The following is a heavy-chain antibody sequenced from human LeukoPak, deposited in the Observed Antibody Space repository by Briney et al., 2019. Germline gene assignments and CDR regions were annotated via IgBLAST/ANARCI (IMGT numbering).Heavy chain of an antibody. CDR3: AKRAYFDY. V-gene: IGHV3-23*01. J-gene: IGHJ4*02. Sequence: PGGSLSLSCAASGFTFSTYAMSWVRQAPGEGLGWVSSIIVSVGSTYYADSVQGRFTISRDNSKNTLYLQMNSLRAEDTAVYYCAKRAYFDYWGQGTLVTVSS. CDR2: IIVSVGST. CDR1: GFTFSTYA.